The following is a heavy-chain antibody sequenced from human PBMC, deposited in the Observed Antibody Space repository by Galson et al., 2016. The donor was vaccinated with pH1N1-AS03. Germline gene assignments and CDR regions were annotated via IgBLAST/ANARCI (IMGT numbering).Heavy chain of an antibody. V-gene: IGHV3-30*07. CDR2: ITYDGNYD. CDR1: GFTFSSFI. Sequence: SLRLSCAASGFTFSSFIMHWVRQAPGKGLEWVAAITYDGNYDSYAASVKGRFTISRDNAKKSLFLQMNSLTADDTAVYYCARTRGVLRSSGEMLSDFDSWGLGSLVTVSS. CDR3: ARTRGVLRSSGEMLSDFDS. J-gene: IGHJ4*02. D-gene: IGHD3-10*01.